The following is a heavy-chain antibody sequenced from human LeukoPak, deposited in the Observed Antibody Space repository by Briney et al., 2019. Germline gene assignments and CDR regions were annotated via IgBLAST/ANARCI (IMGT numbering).Heavy chain of an antibody. CDR1: GFTFSSYW. Sequence: NPGGSLRLSCAASGFTFSSYWMHWVRHAPGKGLVWVSRINSDGSSTSYADSVRGRFSISRDNAKNTLYLQMNSLRAEDTAVYYCARGLSGYASSLGYWGQGTLVTVSA. CDR3: ARGLSGYASSLGY. D-gene: IGHD6-6*01. V-gene: IGHV3-74*01. CDR2: INSDGSST. J-gene: IGHJ4*02.